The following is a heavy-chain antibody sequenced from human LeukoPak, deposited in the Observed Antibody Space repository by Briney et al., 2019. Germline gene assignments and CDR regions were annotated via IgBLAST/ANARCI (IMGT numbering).Heavy chain of an antibody. CDR3: AREGGPAAIRYYFYYLDV. V-gene: IGHV1-2*02. CDR1: RYTFTGYY. CDR2: INPYSGGI. Sequence: ASVKVSSKASRYTFTGYYINWVRQAPGQGLEWMGWINPYSGGIHVAQKSQARLTLTGDTSISTVNMELTRLTSDDAAVYYCAREGGPAAIRYYFYYLDVWGKGTTVSVSS. D-gene: IGHD2-2*02. J-gene: IGHJ6*03.